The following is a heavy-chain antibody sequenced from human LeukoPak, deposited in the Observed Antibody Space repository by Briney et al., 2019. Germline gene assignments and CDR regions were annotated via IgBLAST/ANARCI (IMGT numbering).Heavy chain of an antibody. Sequence: SETLSLTCTVSGGSINSGDSYWTWIRQPPGXXXXXXXXIHYSGTTYYNPSLKSRVTISVATSKNQFSLKVNSVTAADTAVYYCARDRSASYYLYYGLDVWGQGTTVTVSS. J-gene: IGHJ6*02. CDR3: ARDRSASYYLYYGLDV. CDR1: GGSINSGDSY. D-gene: IGHD2-2*01. V-gene: IGHV4-30-4*01. CDR2: IHYSGTT.